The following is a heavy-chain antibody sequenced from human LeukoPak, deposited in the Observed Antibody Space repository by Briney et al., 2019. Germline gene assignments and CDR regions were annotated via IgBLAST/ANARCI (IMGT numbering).Heavy chain of an antibody. CDR2: IWYDGSNK. V-gene: IGHV3-30*02. D-gene: IGHD6-19*01. CDR1: GFTFSNYG. CDR3: AKIAVAGKDYFDY. Sequence: GGSLRLSCAASGFTFSNYGMHWVRQAPGKGLEWVAFIWYDGSNKYYADSVKGRFTISRDNSKNTLYLQMNSLRAEDTAVYYCAKIAVAGKDYFDYWGQGTLVTVSS. J-gene: IGHJ4*02.